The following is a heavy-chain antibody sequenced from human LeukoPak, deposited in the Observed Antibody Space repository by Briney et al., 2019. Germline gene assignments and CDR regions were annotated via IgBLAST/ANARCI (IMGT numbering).Heavy chain of an antibody. D-gene: IGHD3-10*01. J-gene: IGHJ4*02. V-gene: IGHV1-18*01. CDR2: ISAYNGNT. Sequence: ASVKVSCKPSGYTFTTYGISWVRQAPGQGLEWMGWISAYNGNTNYAQNLRGRVTMTTDTSTSTAYMELRSLRSDDTAVYYCARNVLLWFGELFPLDYWGQGTLVTVSS. CDR1: GYTFTTYG. CDR3: ARNVLLWFGELFPLDY.